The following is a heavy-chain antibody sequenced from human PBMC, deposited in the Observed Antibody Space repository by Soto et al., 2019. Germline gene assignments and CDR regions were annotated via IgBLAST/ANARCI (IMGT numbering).Heavy chain of an antibody. V-gene: IGHV4-34*01. CDR2: INHSGST. J-gene: IGHJ3*02. CDR1: GGSFSGYY. Sequence: SETLSLTCAVYGGSFSGYYWSWIRQPPGKGLEWIGEINHSGSTNYNPSLKSRVTTSVDTSKNQFSLKLSSVTAADTAVYYCARGRDVNAFDIWGQGTMVTVSS. CDR3: ARGRDVNAFDI.